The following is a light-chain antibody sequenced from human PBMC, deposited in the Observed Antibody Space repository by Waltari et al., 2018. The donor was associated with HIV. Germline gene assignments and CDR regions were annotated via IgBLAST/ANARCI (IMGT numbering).Light chain of an antibody. CDR1: VGAVPTTPY. V-gene: IGLV8-61*01. Sequence: QTVVTQEPSFSVFPGGTVPRTCGLSVGAVPTTPYPSWYQQTPGQAPRTLIYSTNTRSSGVPDRFSGSILGNKAALTITGAQADDEADYYCVLSLGSGIWMFGGGTKLTVL. CDR3: VLSLGSGIWM. J-gene: IGLJ3*02. CDR2: STN.